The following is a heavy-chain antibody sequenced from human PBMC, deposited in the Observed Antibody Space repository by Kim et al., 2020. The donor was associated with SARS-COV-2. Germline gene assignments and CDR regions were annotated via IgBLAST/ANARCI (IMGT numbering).Heavy chain of an antibody. Sequence: YNPSLKSRVTISVDTSKNQFSLKLSSVTAADTAVYYCARVSDGSGNYFDYWGQGTLVTVSS. CDR3: ARVSDGSGNYFDY. D-gene: IGHD3-10*01. V-gene: IGHV4-59*01. J-gene: IGHJ4*02.